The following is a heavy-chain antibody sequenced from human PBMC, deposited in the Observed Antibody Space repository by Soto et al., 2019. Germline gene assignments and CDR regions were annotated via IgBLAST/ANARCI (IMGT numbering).Heavy chain of an antibody. CDR3: AKGTSSSPYYRDV. V-gene: IGHV3-23*01. CDR1: GFAFRNFA. J-gene: IGHJ6*03. Sequence: VQVLESGGGSVQPGWSLRLSCAASGFAFRNFAMSCVRHAPGQRLEWVSEISGSTGTTYYADSVKGRFIISRDNSKNMVHLQMNSLRAEDTAVYYCAKGTSSSPYYRDVWGKGTTVTVSS. D-gene: IGHD2-2*01. CDR2: ISGSTGTT.